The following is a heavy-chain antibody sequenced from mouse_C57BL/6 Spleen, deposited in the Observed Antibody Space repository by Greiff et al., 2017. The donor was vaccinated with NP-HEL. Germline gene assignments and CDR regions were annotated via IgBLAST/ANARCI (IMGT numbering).Heavy chain of an antibody. Sequence: VQLQQSGAELVRPGASVKLSCTASGFNIKDDYMHWVKQRPEQGLEWIGWIDPENGDTEYASKFQGKATITADTSSNTAYLQLSSLTSEDTAVYYCTTCPETAQAWFADWGQGTLVTVSA. V-gene: IGHV14-4*01. CDR3: TTCPETAQAWFAD. CDR1: GFNIKDDY. J-gene: IGHJ3*01. CDR2: IDPENGDT. D-gene: IGHD3-2*02.